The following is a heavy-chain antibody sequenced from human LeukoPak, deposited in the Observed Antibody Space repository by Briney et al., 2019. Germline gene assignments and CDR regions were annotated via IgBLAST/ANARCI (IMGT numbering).Heavy chain of an antibody. CDR3: ARLQSLGTAAGTIDY. Sequence: GESLKISCKGSGYSFTNNWIGWVRQMPGKGLEWMGIIYPGDSDTRYSPSFQGRVTISADESINTAYLQWSSLKASDTAMYYCARLQSLGTAAGTIDYWGQGTLVTVSS. D-gene: IGHD6-13*01. J-gene: IGHJ4*02. CDR2: IYPGDSDT. CDR1: GYSFTNNW. V-gene: IGHV5-51*01.